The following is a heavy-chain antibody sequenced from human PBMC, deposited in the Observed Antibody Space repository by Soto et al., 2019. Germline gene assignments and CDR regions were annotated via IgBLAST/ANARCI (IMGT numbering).Heavy chain of an antibody. CDR2: IFYDGSAQ. D-gene: IGHD2-21*01. CDR3: AKGVIGMMFGMDV. V-gene: IGHV3-30*02. Sequence: GGSLRLSCVVSGFTFSSFGMHWVRQAPGKGLEWVAYIFYDGSAQYYGDSVKGRLTISRDNSKKTLHLEMKSLRSEDTAIYYCAKGVIGMMFGMDVWGQGTTVTVSS. CDR1: GFTFSSFG. J-gene: IGHJ6*02.